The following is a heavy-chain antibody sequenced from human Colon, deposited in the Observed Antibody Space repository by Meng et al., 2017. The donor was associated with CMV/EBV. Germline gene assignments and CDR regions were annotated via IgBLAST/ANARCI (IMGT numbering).Heavy chain of an antibody. CDR2: ISGSTGYT. Sequence: VTRVQSGAAGKEPGASVLVSCRSFGYTFTSYGINWVRQAPGQGLEWMGWISGSTGYTNRAQKFQGRVTMTTDTSTSTAYLALTSLTSNDTAVYYCARGRPNWSGVLDYWGQGTLVTVSS. J-gene: IGHJ4*02. CDR3: ARGRPNWSGVLDY. V-gene: IGHV1-18*01. CDR1: GYTFTSYG. D-gene: IGHD1-1*01.